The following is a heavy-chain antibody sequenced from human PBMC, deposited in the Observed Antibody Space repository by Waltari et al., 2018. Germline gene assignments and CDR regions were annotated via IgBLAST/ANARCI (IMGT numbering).Heavy chain of an antibody. Sequence: QVQLVESGGGVVQPGRSLRLSCAGPGFTFSSYAVHWVRQAPGKGLEWVAVISSDGTFKYHADSVKGRFTISRDNPKNTLYLQMNSLRTEDTAVYYCAKASRGSGYDWDAFDIWGLGTMVTVSS. CDR3: AKASRGSGYDWDAFDI. CDR2: ISSDGTFK. J-gene: IGHJ3*02. CDR1: GFTFSSYA. V-gene: IGHV3-30-3*02. D-gene: IGHD5-12*01.